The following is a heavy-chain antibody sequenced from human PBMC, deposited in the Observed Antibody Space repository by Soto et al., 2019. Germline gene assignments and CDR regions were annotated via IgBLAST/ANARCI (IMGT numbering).Heavy chain of an antibody. V-gene: IGHV3-74*01. D-gene: IGHD3-10*01. CDR1: GFLFRSYW. Sequence: VGSVRRSCAAAGFLFRSYWMHWVRQVPGRGLAWVSRINSDGSSTDDAGSVKGRLTISRDHAKHTLYLQMNSLRAEDTAPYYWPRDLTAGHPSGNYWGKGTLVTVSS. CDR3: PRDLTAGHPSGNY. J-gene: IGHJ4*02. CDR2: INSDGSST.